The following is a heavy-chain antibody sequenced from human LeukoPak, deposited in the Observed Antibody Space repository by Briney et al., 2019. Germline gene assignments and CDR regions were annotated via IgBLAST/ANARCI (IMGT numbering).Heavy chain of an antibody. J-gene: IGHJ4*02. Sequence: PGGSLRLSCAASGFTFSSYAMSWVRQAPGKGLEWVSSISGSGGGKYYADSEKGRFTSSIDNSMYTLYVQMNSLKAEDTAVYYGAKESLYISGSDHYNFDYWGQGTLVTVSS. D-gene: IGHD3-10*01. V-gene: IGHV3-23*01. CDR3: AKESLYISGSDHYNFDY. CDR1: GFTFSSYA. CDR2: ISGSGGGK.